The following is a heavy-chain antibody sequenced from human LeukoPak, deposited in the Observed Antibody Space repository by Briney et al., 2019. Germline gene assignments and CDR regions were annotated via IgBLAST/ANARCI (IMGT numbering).Heavy chain of an antibody. CDR3: AGPCGVCDDRSAFDI. D-gene: IGHD2-8*02. J-gene: IGHJ3*02. V-gene: IGHV4-4*09. CDR1: GGSITSYY. CDR2: IYTSGST. Sequence: SETLSLTCTVSGGSITSYYWSWIRQPPGKGLEWIGYIYTSGSTNYNPSLKSRVTISVDTSKNQFSLKLSSVTAADTAVYYCAGPCGVCDDRSAFDIWGQGTMVTVSS.